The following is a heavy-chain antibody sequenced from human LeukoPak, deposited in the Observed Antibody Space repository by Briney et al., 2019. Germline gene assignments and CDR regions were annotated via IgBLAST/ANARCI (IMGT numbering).Heavy chain of an antibody. Sequence: GGSLRLSCAASGFSFGTYTMNWVRQAPGKGLEWTSYISSGSSTMYYADSVKGRFTISRDNAKNSLYLQMNSLTDEDTAVYHCARSHYYYYVMDVWGQGTTVAVSS. CDR1: GFSFGTYT. CDR2: ISSGSSTM. V-gene: IGHV3-48*02. J-gene: IGHJ6*02. CDR3: ARSHYYYYVMDV.